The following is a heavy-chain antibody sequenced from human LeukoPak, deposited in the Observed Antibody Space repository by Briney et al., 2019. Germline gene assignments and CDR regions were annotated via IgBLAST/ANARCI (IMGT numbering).Heavy chain of an antibody. CDR2: INLNSGAT. J-gene: IGHJ1*01. V-gene: IGHV1-2*02. CDR1: GYTFTGYY. D-gene: IGHD3-22*01. Sequence: ASVKVSCKASGYTFTGYYMHWVRQAPGQGLQWLGWINLNSGATNYAHKFKGRVTMTRDTSISTAYMDLSMLRSDDTAVYYCARGYYDSSGYYYRIGAEYFQHWGQGTLVTVSS. CDR3: ARGYYDSSGYYYRIGAEYFQH.